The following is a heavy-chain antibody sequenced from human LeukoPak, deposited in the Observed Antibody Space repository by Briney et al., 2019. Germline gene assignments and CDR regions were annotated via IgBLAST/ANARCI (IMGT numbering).Heavy chain of an antibody. CDR2: ITWNSDDM. CDR3: TRVTSWRTGFDY. D-gene: IGHD1-1*01. J-gene: IGHJ4*02. V-gene: IGHV3-9*01. Sequence: PGRSLRLSCAASGFSFEAYGMYWVRQAPGKGLEWVSGITWNSDDMAYADSVKGRFTISRDNAKNCLYLPMNSLTVEDTALYYCTRVTSWRTGFDYWGQGTLVTVSS. CDR1: GFSFEAYG.